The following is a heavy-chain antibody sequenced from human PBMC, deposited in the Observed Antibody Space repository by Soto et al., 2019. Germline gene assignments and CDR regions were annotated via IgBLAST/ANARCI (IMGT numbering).Heavy chain of an antibody. D-gene: IGHD3-22*01. CDR1: GSTFPGYY. CDR3: ARGLGGYIDAFDI. CDR2: INPNSGGT. J-gene: IGHJ3*02. Sequence: ASVKVSCKASGSTFPGYYMHWVRKDPGQGLEWMGWINPNSGGTNYAQKFQGWVTITRDTSISTAYMELSRLRSDDTAVYYCARGLGGYIDAFDIWGQGTMVTVSS. V-gene: IGHV1-2*04.